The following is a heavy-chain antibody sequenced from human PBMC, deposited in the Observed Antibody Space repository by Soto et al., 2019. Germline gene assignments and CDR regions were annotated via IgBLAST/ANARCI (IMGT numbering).Heavy chain of an antibody. CDR3: ARVVGLYVGIAVRYNNYAMDV. J-gene: IGHJ6*02. Sequence: QAQLMQSGAEVKQPGSSVKVSCKASGGTFSSYAISWVRQAPGQGLEWMGGIIPIFGTANYAQKIQDRVTMTADASTSTDYMELSSLRSEETPVYYCARVVGLYVGIAVRYNNYAMDVWGQGPTVTFPS. CDR1: GGTFSSYA. D-gene: IGHD6-19*01. CDR2: IIPIFGTA. V-gene: IGHV1-69*01.